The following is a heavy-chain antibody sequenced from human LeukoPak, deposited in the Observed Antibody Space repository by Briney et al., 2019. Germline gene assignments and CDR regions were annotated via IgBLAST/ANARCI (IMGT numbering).Heavy chain of an antibody. V-gene: IGHV1-8*01. CDR3: ARVNYGDYDYYYGMDV. CDR1: GYAFTSYD. Sequence: ASVKVSCKASGYAFTSYDINWVRQAPGQGLEWMGWMNPNSGNTVYAQKFQGRVTMTRNTSISTAYMELSSLRSEDTAVYYCARVNYGDYDYYYGMDVWGQGTTVTVSS. CDR2: MNPNSGNT. D-gene: IGHD4-17*01. J-gene: IGHJ6*02.